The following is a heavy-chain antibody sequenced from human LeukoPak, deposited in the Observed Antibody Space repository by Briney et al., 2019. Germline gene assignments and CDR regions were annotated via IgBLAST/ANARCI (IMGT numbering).Heavy chain of an antibody. V-gene: IGHV4-34*01. J-gene: IGHJ4*02. CDR3: ARGRITTFGVVIPLDY. Sequence: SETLSLTCGVYGGSFSAYYWSWICQAPEKGLEWVGEINHRGSTNYNPSLKSRVTISLDTSENQFSLKLSSVTAADTAVYYCARGRITTFGVVIPLDYWGQGALVTVSS. CDR1: GGSFSAYY. D-gene: IGHD3-3*01. CDR2: INHRGST.